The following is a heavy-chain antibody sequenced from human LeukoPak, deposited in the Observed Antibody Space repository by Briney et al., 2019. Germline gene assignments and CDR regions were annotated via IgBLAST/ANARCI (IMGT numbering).Heavy chain of an antibody. CDR2: IYYSGST. V-gene: IGHV4-4*02. CDR3: ASSPTHYGDYLVLDY. CDR1: GGSISSSNW. Sequence: SETLSLTCAVSGGSISSSNWWSWVRQPPGKGLEWIGYIYYSGSTYYNPSLKSRVTISVDTSKNQFSLKLSSVTAADTAVYYCASSPTHYGDYLVLDYWGQGTLVTVSS. D-gene: IGHD4-17*01. J-gene: IGHJ4*02.